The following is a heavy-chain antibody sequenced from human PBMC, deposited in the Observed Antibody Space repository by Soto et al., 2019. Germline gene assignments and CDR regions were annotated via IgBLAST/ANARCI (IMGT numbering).Heavy chain of an antibody. D-gene: IGHD4-17*01. J-gene: IGHJ6*02. Sequence: EVQLVESGGGLVQPGGSLRLSCAASGFTFRSYWMSWVRQPPGEGLAWVANVKLDGSETHYVDSVRGRFTISRDNANNSLFLQMNSLRAEDAAVYYCARGVWDGDFVLHAMHVWGQGTTVTVSS. V-gene: IGHV3-7*05. CDR2: VKLDGSET. CDR3: ARGVWDGDFVLHAMHV. CDR1: GFTFRSYW.